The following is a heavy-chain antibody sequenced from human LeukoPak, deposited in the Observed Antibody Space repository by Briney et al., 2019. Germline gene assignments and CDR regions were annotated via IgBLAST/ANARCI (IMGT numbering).Heavy chain of an antibody. CDR2: ISGSGGST. V-gene: IGHV3-23*01. D-gene: IGHD3-10*01. CDR3: AKATYADGSGPSDY. CDR1: GFTFSSYG. J-gene: IGHJ4*02. Sequence: GGSLRLSCAASGFTFSSYGMSWVRQAPGKGLEWVSAISGSGGSTYYADSVKGRFTISRDNSKNTLYLQMNSLRAEDTAVYYCAKATYADGSGPSDYWGQGTLVTVSS.